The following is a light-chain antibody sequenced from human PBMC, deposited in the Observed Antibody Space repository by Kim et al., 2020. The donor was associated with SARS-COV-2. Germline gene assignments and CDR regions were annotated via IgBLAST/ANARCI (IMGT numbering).Light chain of an antibody. CDR1: TGSVTSGHY. V-gene: IGLV7-46*01. CDR3: LLSYNGRRLYV. J-gene: IGLJ1*01. Sequence: QAVVTQEPSLTVSPGGTVTLTCGSSTGSVTSGHYPYWVQQKPGQAPRTLIYDTSTKQSWTPARFSGSLLGGKAALTLSGAQPEDEADYYCLLSYNGRRLYVFGSGTKVTVL. CDR2: DTS.